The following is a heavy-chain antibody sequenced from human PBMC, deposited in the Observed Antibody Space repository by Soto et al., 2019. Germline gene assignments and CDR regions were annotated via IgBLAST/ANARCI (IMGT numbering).Heavy chain of an antibody. J-gene: IGHJ6*02. Sequence: SETLSLTCAVYGGSFSGYYWSWIRQPPGKGLEWIGEINHSGSTNYNPSLKSRVTISVDTSKNQFSLKLSSVTAADTAVYYCARLAAAGRLAYYYYGMDVWGQGTTVTVS. V-gene: IGHV4-34*01. CDR3: ARLAAAGRLAYYYYGMDV. D-gene: IGHD6-13*01. CDR2: INHSGST. CDR1: GGSFSGYY.